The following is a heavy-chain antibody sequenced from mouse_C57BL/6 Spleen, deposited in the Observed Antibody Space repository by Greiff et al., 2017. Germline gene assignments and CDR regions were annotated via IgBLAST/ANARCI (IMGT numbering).Heavy chain of an antibody. Sequence: VQGVESGPELVKPGASVKISCKASGYAFSSSWMNWVKQRPGKGLEWIGRIYPGDGDTNYNGKFKGKATLTADKSSSTAYMQLSSLTSEDSAVYFCARRITTVVEGFDYWGQGTTLTVSS. CDR2: IYPGDGDT. D-gene: IGHD1-1*01. CDR3: ARRITTVVEGFDY. CDR1: GYAFSSSW. J-gene: IGHJ2*01. V-gene: IGHV1-82*01.